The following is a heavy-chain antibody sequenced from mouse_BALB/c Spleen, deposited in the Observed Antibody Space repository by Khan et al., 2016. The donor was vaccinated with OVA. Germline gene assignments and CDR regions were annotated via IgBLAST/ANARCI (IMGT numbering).Heavy chain of an antibody. CDR2: VNPNNGDT. V-gene: IGHV1-26*01. D-gene: IGHD2-12*01. CDR3: ARGYEFFPY. J-gene: IGHJ3*01. CDR1: GYSFTLYY. Sequence: VQLKQSGPDLVKPGASVKISCKASGYSFTLYYMTWVRQSHGKSPEWIGRVNPNNGDTNYNQNFKGKAILTVDKSSNTAYMELRSLTSEDSAVCYCARGYEFFPYWGQGTLVTVSA.